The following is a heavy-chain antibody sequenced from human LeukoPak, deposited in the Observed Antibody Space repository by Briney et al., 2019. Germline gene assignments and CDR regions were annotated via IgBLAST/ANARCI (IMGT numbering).Heavy chain of an antibody. J-gene: IGHJ4*02. CDR2: ICGTDRTT. CDR3: AKAHPLHRSGPFDY. D-gene: IGHD3-10*01. Sequence: PGGSLRLSCAASGFTFSSYAMSWVRQAPGKGLEWVSTICGTDRTTYYAYSVKGRFTISRDNSKNTLYLQMNSLRAEDTAVYYCAKAHPLHRSGPFDYWGQGTLVTVSS. CDR1: GFTFSSYA. V-gene: IGHV3-23*01.